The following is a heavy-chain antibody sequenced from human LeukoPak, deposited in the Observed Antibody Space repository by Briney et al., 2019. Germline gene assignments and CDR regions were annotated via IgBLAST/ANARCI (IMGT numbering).Heavy chain of an antibody. Sequence: SETLSLTCTVSGGSVSSGSYYWSWIRQPPGKGLEWIGYIYYSGSTNYNPSLKSRVTISVDTSKNQFSLKLSSVTAADTAVYYCARGGVYCSSTSCSKYYFDYWGQGTLVTVYS. V-gene: IGHV4-61*01. J-gene: IGHJ4*01. CDR3: ARGGVYCSSTSCSKYYFDY. CDR2: IYYSGST. D-gene: IGHD2-2*01. CDR1: GGSVSSGSYY.